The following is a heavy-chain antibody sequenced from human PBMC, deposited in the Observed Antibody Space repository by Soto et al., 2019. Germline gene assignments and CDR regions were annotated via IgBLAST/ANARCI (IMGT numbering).Heavy chain of an antibody. Sequence: SETLSLTCTVSGGSISSGGYYWSWIRQHPGKGLEWIGYIYYSGSTYYNPSLKSRVTISVDTSKNQFSLKLSSVTAADTAVYYCARVRYYDILTGYYVGASRLWFDPWGQGTLVTVSS. V-gene: IGHV4-31*03. CDR3: ARVRYYDILTGYYVGASRLWFDP. CDR2: IYYSGST. D-gene: IGHD3-9*01. J-gene: IGHJ5*02. CDR1: GGSISSGGYY.